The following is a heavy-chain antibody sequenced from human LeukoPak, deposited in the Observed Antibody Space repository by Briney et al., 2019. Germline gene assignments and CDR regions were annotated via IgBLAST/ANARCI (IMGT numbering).Heavy chain of an antibody. CDR2: IIPIFGTA. CDR3: ASHSSSWYNAFDI. Sequence: ASVKVSCKASGGTFSCYAISWVRQAPGQGLEWMGRIIPIFGTANYAQKFQGRVTITTDESTSTAYMELSSLRSEDTAVYCCASHSSSWYNAFDIWGQGTMVTVSS. D-gene: IGHD6-13*01. CDR1: GGTFSCYA. J-gene: IGHJ3*02. V-gene: IGHV1-69*05.